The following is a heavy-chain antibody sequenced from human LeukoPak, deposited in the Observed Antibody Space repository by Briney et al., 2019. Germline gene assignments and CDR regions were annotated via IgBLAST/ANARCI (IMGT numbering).Heavy chain of an antibody. CDR1: GGSIGSGGYS. J-gene: IGHJ4*02. V-gene: IGHV4-30-2*01. CDR3: ATLDTAMAAFDY. Sequence: SQTLSLTCAVSGGSIGSGGYSWSWIRQPPGKGLEWIGYIYHSGSTYYNPSLKSRVTISVDRSKNQFSLKLSSVTAADTAVYYCATLDTAMAAFDYWGQGTLVTVSS. D-gene: IGHD5-18*01. CDR2: IYHSGST.